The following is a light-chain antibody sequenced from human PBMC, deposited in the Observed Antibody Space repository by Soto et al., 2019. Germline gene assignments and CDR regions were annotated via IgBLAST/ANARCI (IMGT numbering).Light chain of an antibody. CDR1: SSDVGGYNY. Sequence: QSALTQPASVSGSPGQSITISCTGTSSDVGGYNYVSWYQQHPGKAPKLMIYEVSNRPSGVSNRLAGSKSGNTASLTISGLQAEDEADYYCSLYTSSSTVVFGGGTKLTVL. CDR2: EVS. J-gene: IGLJ2*01. CDR3: SLYTSSSTVV. V-gene: IGLV2-14*01.